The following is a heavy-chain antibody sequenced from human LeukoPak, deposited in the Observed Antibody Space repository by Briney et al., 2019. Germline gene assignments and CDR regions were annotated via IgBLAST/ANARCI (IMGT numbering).Heavy chain of an antibody. CDR1: GESFSGYY. J-gene: IGHJ4*02. CDR3: ARGVARTYYSDTSGYAAADY. Sequence: SETLSLTCAVYGESFSGYYWSWIRQPPGKGLEWIGEINHSGSTNYNPSLKSRVTISVDTSKNQFSLKLSSVTAADTAVYYCARGVARTYYSDTSGYAAADYWGQGTLVTVAS. D-gene: IGHD3-22*01. V-gene: IGHV4-34*01. CDR2: INHSGST.